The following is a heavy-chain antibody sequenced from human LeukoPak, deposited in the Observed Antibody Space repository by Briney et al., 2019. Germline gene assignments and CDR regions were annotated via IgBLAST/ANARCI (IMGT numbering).Heavy chain of an antibody. J-gene: IGHJ4*02. CDR2: IIPILGIA. CDR1: GGTFSSYA. D-gene: IGHD6-13*01. CDR3: ARAGYSSSWYDY. Sequence: SVKVSCKASGGTFSSYAISWVRQAPGQGLEWMGRIIPILGIANYAQKFQGRVTITADKSTSTAYMELSSLRSEDTAVYYCARAGYSSSWYDYWGQGTLVTVSS. V-gene: IGHV1-69*04.